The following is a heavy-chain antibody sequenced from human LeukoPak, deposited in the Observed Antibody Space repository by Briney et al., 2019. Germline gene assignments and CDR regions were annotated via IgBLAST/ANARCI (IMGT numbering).Heavy chain of an antibody. D-gene: IGHD6-13*01. CDR2: ISWDGGST. CDR3: AKDIRASSSWYYHGGGYFDY. J-gene: IGHJ4*02. V-gene: IGHV3-43D*03. Sequence: PGGSLRLSCAASGFTFSSYVMRWVRQASGKGLEWVSLISWDGGSTYYADSVKGRFTISRDNSKHSLYLQMNSLRAEDTALYYCAKDIRASSSWYYHGGGYFDYWGQGTLVTVSS. CDR1: GFTFSSYV.